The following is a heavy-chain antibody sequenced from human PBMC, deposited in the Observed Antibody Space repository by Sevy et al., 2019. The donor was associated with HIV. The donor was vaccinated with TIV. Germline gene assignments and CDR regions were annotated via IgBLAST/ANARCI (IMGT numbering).Heavy chain of an antibody. J-gene: IGHJ4*02. CDR1: GGTFSSYA. V-gene: IGHV1-69*13. CDR2: IIPIFGTA. CDR3: ARGARGYSGYDSYYFGY. D-gene: IGHD5-12*01. Sequence: ASVKVSCKASGGTFSSYAISWVRQAPGQGLEWMGGIIPIFGTANYAQKFQGRVTITADESTSTAYMELSSLRSEDTAVYYCARGARGYSGYDSYYFGYWGQGTLVTVSS.